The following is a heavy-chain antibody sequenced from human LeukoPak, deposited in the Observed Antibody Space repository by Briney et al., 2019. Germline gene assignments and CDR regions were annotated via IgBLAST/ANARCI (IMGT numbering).Heavy chain of an antibody. V-gene: IGHV3-23*01. CDR1: GFTFSSYA. CDR2: ISGSGGST. CDR3: AKPGRYCSGGSCRKGVDAFDI. Sequence: PGGSLRLSCAASGFTFSSYAMSWVRQAPGKGLEWVSAISGSGGSTYYADSVKGRFTISRDNSKNTLYLQMNSLRAEDTAVYYCAKPGRYCSGGSCRKGVDAFDIWGQGTMVTVSS. J-gene: IGHJ3*02. D-gene: IGHD2-15*01.